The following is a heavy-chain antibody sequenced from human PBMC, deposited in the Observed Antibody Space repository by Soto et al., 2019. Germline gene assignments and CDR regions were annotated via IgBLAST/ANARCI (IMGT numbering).Heavy chain of an antibody. CDR2: ISSDGSNK. V-gene: IGHV3-30-3*01. Sequence: QVQLVESGGGVVQPGRSLRLSCAASGFTFSSYAMHWVRQAPGKGLEWVAVISSDGSNKYYADSVKGRFTISRDNSKNSLYLQMNSLRAEDTAVYYCARGSTVDYWGQGTLVTVSS. CDR3: ARGSTVDY. CDR1: GFTFSSYA. J-gene: IGHJ4*02.